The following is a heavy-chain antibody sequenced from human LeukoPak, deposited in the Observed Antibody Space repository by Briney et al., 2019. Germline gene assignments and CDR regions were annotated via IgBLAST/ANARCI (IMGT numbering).Heavy chain of an antibody. D-gene: IGHD6-19*01. V-gene: IGHV3-64D*09. Sequence: GGSLTLSCSASGFTVSHYAIHLVRQAPGKGLEYVSAISSNGGSTYYADSVKGRFTISRDNSKNTLYLQMSSLRAEDTAVYYCMRTYNRGWYYFACGGQGCLVTVSS. J-gene: IGHJ4*02. CDR1: GFTVSHYA. CDR2: ISSNGGST. CDR3: MRTYNRGWYYFAC.